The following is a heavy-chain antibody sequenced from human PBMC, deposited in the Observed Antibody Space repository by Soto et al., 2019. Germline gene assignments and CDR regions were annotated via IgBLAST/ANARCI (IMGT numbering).Heavy chain of an antibody. CDR1: GASMSSSY. J-gene: IGHJ6*02. D-gene: IGHD3-16*01. CDR2: IYYSGAT. Sequence: PSETLSLTCTVSGASMSSSYWSWIRQSPGKGLEWIGYIYYSGATNYNPSLKSRVTISVDTSKSQFSLNLSSVTAADTAVYYCARVMGYWGTYYYYDGMHVSGEGTTVTVAS. V-gene: IGHV4-59*01. CDR3: ARVMGYWGTYYYYDGMHV.